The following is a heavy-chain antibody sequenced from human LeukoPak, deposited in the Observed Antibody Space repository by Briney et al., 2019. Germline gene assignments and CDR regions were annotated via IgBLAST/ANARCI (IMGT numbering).Heavy chain of an antibody. Sequence: TGGSLRLSCTASVFTFSLYGMDWLRQAPGKGLEWLSVISYSGVVKFYADSVKGRFTISRDNSKNTLYLQMINLGDEDTADYYCPKDAAVRTSGIAASSHEYWGQGTLVTVSS. CDR3: PKDAAVRTSGIAASSHEY. CDR1: VFTFSLYG. CDR2: ISYSGVVK. J-gene: IGHJ4*02. D-gene: IGHD6-25*01. V-gene: IGHV3-30*18.